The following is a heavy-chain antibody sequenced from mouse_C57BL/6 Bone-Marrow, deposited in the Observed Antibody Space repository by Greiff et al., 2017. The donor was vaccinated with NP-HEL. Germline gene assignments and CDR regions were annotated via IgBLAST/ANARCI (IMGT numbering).Heavy chain of an antibody. D-gene: IGHD2-5*01. V-gene: IGHV1-39*01. CDR3: AGEGYSNYLYYFDY. Sequence: EVQLQQSGPELVKPGASVKISCKASGYSFTDYNMNWVKQSNGKSLEWIGVINPNYGTTSYNQKFKGKATLTVDQSSSTAYMQLNSLTSEDSAVYYCAGEGYSNYLYYFDYWGQGTTLTVSS. J-gene: IGHJ2*01. CDR1: GYSFTDYN. CDR2: INPNYGTT.